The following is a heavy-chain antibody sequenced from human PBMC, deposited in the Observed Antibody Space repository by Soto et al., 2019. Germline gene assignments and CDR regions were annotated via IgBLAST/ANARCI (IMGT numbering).Heavy chain of an antibody. CDR1: GFTFSSYA. Sequence: EVHLLESGGGLVQPGGSLRLSCAVSGFTFSSYAMTWLRQTPGKGLEWVSSIAVNADTIHYADSVKGRFTISRDNSKSTLFLQMNSLRAEDTAVYHCARVGRSDSWDMWFDSWGQGTRATVSS. J-gene: IGHJ5*01. V-gene: IGHV3-23*01. CDR2: IAVNADTI. CDR3: ARVGRSDSWDMWFDS. D-gene: IGHD2-21*02.